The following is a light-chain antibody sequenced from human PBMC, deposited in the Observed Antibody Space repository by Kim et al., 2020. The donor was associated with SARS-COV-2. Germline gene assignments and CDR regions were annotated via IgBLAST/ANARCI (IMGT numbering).Light chain of an antibody. CDR2: QDS. CDR1: KLGDTY. V-gene: IGLV3-1*01. CDR3: QAWDSNTGV. Sequence: VPPRHTASITCCGDKLGDTYACWYQQKPGQPPVLLIYQDSKRPSGIPERFSGSNSGNTATLTISGTQAMDEADYSCQAWDSNTGVFGTGTKVTVL. J-gene: IGLJ1*01.